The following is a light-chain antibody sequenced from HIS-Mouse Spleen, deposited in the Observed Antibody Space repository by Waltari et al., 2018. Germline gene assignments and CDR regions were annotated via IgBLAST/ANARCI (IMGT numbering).Light chain of an antibody. Sequence: QSALTQPRSVSGSPGPSVPIPCTGTSSDAGGSNYVPWYHQHPGKAPKLMIYDVSKRPSGVPDRFSGSKSGNTASLTISGLQAEDEADYYCCSYAGSYTLVFGGGTKLTVL. V-gene: IGLV2-11*02. J-gene: IGLJ2*01. CDR3: CSYAGSYTLV. CDR2: DVS. CDR1: SSDAGGSNY.